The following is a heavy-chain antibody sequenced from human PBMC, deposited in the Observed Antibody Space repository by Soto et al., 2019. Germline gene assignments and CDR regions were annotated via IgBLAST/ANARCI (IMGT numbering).Heavy chain of an antibody. D-gene: IGHD6-19*01. CDR3: ARDKGSGWYRGGHFYYYYGMDV. Sequence: VQLVQSGAEVKKPGSSVKVSCKASGGTFSSYAISWVRQAPGQGLEWMGGIIPIFGTANYAQKFQGRVTITADESTSTAYMELSSLRSEDTAVYYCARDKGSGWYRGGHFYYYYGMDVWGQGTTVTVSS. J-gene: IGHJ6*02. CDR2: IIPIFGTA. CDR1: GGTFSSYA. V-gene: IGHV1-69*01.